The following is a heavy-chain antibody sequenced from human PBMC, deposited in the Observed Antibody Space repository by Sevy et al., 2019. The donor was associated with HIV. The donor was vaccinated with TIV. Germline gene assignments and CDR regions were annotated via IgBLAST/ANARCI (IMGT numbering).Heavy chain of an antibody. CDR2: VYYSGEA. CDR1: GDSISGYY. D-gene: IGHD2-15*01. J-gene: IGHJ6*02. Sequence: SETLSLTCAVSGDSISGYYWSWIRQPPGKGLEWIGCVYYSGEANYNPSPRSRVTISQDTSKNQISLKLNTVTAADTAVYYCARAYSDYYYAMDVWGQGTTVTVSS. V-gene: IGHV4-59*01. CDR3: ARAYSDYYYAMDV.